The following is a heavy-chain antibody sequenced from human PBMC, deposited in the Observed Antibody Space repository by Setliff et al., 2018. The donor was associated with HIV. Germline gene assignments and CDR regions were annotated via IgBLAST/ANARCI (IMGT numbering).Heavy chain of an antibody. Sequence: SETLSLTCAVYGGSFGDQFWNWIRQSPGKGLEWIVEVNHNGNINYNPSLKSRVTVSVDTSKTQYSLKMISVTAADTAMYYCAISIVGVTSEMYWAQGTLVTVSS. J-gene: IGHJ4*02. CDR2: VNHNGNI. V-gene: IGHV4-34*01. D-gene: IGHD2-21*02. CDR1: GGSFGDQF. CDR3: AISIVGVTSEMY.